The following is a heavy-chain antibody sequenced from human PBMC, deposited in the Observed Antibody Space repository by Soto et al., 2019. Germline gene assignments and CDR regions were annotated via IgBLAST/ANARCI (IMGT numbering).Heavy chain of an antibody. CDR2: IYHSGST. CDR3: ARDLGPTPYYFDY. D-gene: IGHD2-15*01. Sequence: SETLSLTCAVSGGSISSSNWWSWVRQPPGKGLEWIGEIYHSGSTNYNPSLKSRVTISVDKSKNQFSLKLSSVTAADTAVYYCARDLGPTPYYFDYWGQGTLVTISS. V-gene: IGHV4-4*02. J-gene: IGHJ4*02. CDR1: GGSISSSNW.